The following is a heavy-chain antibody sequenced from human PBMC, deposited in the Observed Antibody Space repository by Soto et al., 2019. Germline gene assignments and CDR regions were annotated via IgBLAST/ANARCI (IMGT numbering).Heavy chain of an antibody. CDR1: GFTFSSYS. D-gene: IGHD6-6*01. CDR2: ISSSSSYI. J-gene: IGHJ4*02. Sequence: PGGSLRLSWAASGFTFSSYSMNWVRQAPGKGLEWVSSISSSSSYIYYADSVKGRFTISRDNAKNSLYLQMNSLRAEDTAVYYCARDLYSSSARYFDYWGQGTLVTVSS. CDR3: ARDLYSSSARYFDY. V-gene: IGHV3-21*01.